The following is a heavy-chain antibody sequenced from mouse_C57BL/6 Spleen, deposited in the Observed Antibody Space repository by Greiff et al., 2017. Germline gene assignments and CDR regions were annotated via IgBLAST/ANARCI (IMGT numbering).Heavy chain of an antibody. CDR3: ARKDYGSSYWYLDV. D-gene: IGHD1-1*01. CDR1: GFSLTSYG. V-gene: IGHV2-2*01. J-gene: IGHJ1*03. Sequence: VKVIESGPGLVQPSQSLSITCTVSGFSLTSYGVHWVRQSPGKGLEWLGVIWSGGSTDYNATFISRLSISKDNSKSQVFFKMNSLQADDTAIYYCARKDYGSSYWYLDVWGTGTTVTVSS. CDR2: IWSGGST.